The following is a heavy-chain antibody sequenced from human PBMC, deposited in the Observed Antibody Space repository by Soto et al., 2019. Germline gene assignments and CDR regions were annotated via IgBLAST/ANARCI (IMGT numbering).Heavy chain of an antibody. CDR1: GFTFSSYW. V-gene: IGHV3-7*01. D-gene: IGHD4-17*01. CDR2: IKQDGSEK. J-gene: IGHJ6*03. CDR3: ARCGGDYDDNDYYYYYMDV. Sequence: EVQLVESGGGLVQPGGSLRLSCAASGFTFSSYWMSWVRQPPGKGLEWVANIKQDGSEKYYVDSVKGRFTISRDTAKNSLYLQMNSLRAEDTAVYYCARCGGDYDDNDYYYYYMDVWGKGTTVTVSS.